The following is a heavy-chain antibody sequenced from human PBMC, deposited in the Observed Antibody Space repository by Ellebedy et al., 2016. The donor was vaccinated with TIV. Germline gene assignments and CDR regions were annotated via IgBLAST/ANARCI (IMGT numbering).Heavy chain of an antibody. J-gene: IGHJ6*02. CDR1: GYTFTGYY. Sequence: AASVKVSCKASGYTFTGYYMHWVRQAPGRGLEWMGGFDPEDGETIYAQKFQGRVTMTEDTSTDTAYMELSSLRSEDTAVYYCATTSARAIRGTTVTKNYYYGMDVWGQGTTVTVSS. CDR2: FDPEDGET. D-gene: IGHD4-17*01. V-gene: IGHV1-24*01. CDR3: ATTSARAIRGTTVTKNYYYGMDV.